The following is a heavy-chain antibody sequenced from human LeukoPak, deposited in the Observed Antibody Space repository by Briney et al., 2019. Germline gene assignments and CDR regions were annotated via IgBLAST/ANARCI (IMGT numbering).Heavy chain of an antibody. J-gene: IGHJ4*02. CDR2: ISAYNGNT. CDR3: ARDNTRLLGYCSGGSCYPGGY. Sequence: ASVKVSCKASGYTFTSYGISWVRQAPGQGLEWMGWISAYNGNTNYAQKLQGRVTMTTDTSTSTAYMELRSLRSDDMAVYYCARDNTRLLGYCSGGSCYPGGYWGQGTLVTVSS. V-gene: IGHV1-18*03. CDR1: GYTFTSYG. D-gene: IGHD2-15*01.